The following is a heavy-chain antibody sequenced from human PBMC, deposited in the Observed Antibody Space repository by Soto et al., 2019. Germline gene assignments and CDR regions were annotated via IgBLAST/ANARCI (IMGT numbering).Heavy chain of an antibody. V-gene: IGHV3-30*18. CDR2: ISYDGSNK. CDR1: GFTFSSYG. Sequence: GESLKISCAASGFTFSSYGMHWVRQAPGKGLEWVAVISYDGSNKYYADSVKGRFTISRDNSKNTLYLQMNSLRAEDTAVYYCAKGEGSGSLDAFDIWGQGTMVTVSS. J-gene: IGHJ3*02. CDR3: AKGEGSGSLDAFDI. D-gene: IGHD1-26*01.